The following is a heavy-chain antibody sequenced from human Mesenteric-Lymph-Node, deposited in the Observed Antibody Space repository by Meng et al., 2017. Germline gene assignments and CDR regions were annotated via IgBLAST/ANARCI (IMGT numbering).Heavy chain of an antibody. Sequence: QGRRRGSGPELVRPSGTLSLTCAVSDDSISSPHWWTWVRQPPGKGLEWIGEILPSTNTNYSPSLKSRVTISLDKSKNQLSLKLNSVTAADTAVYYCASSDYYRSDYWGQGTLVTVSS. V-gene: IGHV4-4*02. CDR2: ILPSTNT. D-gene: IGHD3-22*01. CDR1: DDSISSPHW. CDR3: ASSDYYRSDY. J-gene: IGHJ4*02.